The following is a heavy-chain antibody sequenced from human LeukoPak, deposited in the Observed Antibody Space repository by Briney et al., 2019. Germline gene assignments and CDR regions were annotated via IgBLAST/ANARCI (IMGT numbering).Heavy chain of an antibody. J-gene: IGHJ4*02. CDR2: ISSSYI. CDR3: ARVPSSLPLGEPRVGY. CDR1: GFTFSSYS. Sequence: PGGSLRLSCAASGFTFSSYSMNWVRLAPGKGLEWVSSISSSYIYYADSVKGRFTISRDNAKNSLYLQMNSLRAEDTAVYYCARVPSSLPLGEPRVGYWGQGTLVTVSS. V-gene: IGHV3-21*01. D-gene: IGHD3-16*02.